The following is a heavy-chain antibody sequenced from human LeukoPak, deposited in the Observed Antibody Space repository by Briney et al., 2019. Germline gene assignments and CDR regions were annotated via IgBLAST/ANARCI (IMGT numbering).Heavy chain of an antibody. Sequence: GGSLRLSCAASGFTVSSNYMNWGRQAPGKGLEWVSIIYSGGSTYYADSVKGRFTISRDNSKNTLYLQMNSLRAEDTAVYYCARDYCSGDSYHPAPFDYWGQGSLVAVSS. CDR2: IYSGGST. D-gene: IGHD2-15*01. J-gene: IGHJ4*02. V-gene: IGHV3-53*01. CDR1: GFTVSSNY. CDR3: ARDYCSGDSYHPAPFDY.